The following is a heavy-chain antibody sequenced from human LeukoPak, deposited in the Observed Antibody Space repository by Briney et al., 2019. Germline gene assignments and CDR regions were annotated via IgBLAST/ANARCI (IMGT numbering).Heavy chain of an antibody. J-gene: IGHJ4*02. D-gene: IGHD1-1*01. CDR2: ISSSSSYI. Sequence: GGSLRLSCAASGFTFSSYSMNWVRQAPGKGLEWVSSISSSSSYIYYADSVRGRFTISRDNAKNSLFLQMNSLRGEDTAIYYCARCTTGKTFGSLREIKKSREIDYWGQGTLVTVSS. CDR3: ARCTTGKTFGSLREIKKSREIDY. V-gene: IGHV3-21*01. CDR1: GFTFSSYS.